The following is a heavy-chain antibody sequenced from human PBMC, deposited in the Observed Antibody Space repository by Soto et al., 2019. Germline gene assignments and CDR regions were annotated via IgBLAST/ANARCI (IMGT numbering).Heavy chain of an antibody. CDR2: IYYSGST. CDR3: ARGGGFPAFDI. V-gene: IGHV4-31*03. Sequence: PSETLSLTCPVSGGSISSGGYYWSWIRQHPGKGLEWIGYIYYSGSTYYNPSLKSRVTISVDTSKNQFSLKLSSVTAADTAVYYCARGGGFPAFDIWGQGTMVTVSS. J-gene: IGHJ3*02. D-gene: IGHD5-12*01. CDR1: GGSISSGGYY.